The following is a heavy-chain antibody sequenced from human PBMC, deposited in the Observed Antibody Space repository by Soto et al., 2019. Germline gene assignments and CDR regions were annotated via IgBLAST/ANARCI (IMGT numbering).Heavy chain of an antibody. Sequence: EVQLVESGGGLVKPGGSLRLSCAASGFTFSSYSMNWVRQAPGKGLEWVSSISSSSSYIYYADSVKGRFTISRDNAKNSLYLQMNSLRAEDTAVYYCAITGGWELLRGYDAFDIWGQGTMVTVSS. CDR1: GFTFSSYS. CDR3: AITGGWELLRGYDAFDI. V-gene: IGHV3-21*01. J-gene: IGHJ3*02. CDR2: ISSSSSYI. D-gene: IGHD1-26*01.